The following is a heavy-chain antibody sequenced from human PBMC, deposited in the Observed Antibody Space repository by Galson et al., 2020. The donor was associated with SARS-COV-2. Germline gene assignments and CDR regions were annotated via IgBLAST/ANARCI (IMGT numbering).Heavy chain of an antibody. CDR3: VRETYDSSGYNPLHFDA. Sequence: ASETLSLTCTVSGVSIGSGYYYWTWIRQPPGKGLEWIGYIYSSGNTYYNPSLKSRVTVSVDTSKNQFSLKLNSVTAADTALYYCVRETYDSSGYNPLHFDAWGQGALVTVSS. J-gene: IGHJ4*02. CDR1: GVSIGSGYYY. D-gene: IGHD3-22*01. CDR2: IYSSGNT. V-gene: IGHV4-30-4*01.